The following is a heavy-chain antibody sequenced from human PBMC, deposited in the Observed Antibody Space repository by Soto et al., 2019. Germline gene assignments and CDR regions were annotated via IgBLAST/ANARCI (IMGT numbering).Heavy chain of an antibody. J-gene: IGHJ4*02. V-gene: IGHV4-59*01. CDR2: LYYSGST. Sequence: QVQLQESGPGLVKPSETLSLTCTVSGGSISGYYWSWMRQPPGKGLEWIGLLYYSGSTTYNPSLKSRVTISVDTSKNQVSLKLSSVTAADTAVYYCARETYGDYGHLDYWGQGIVVTVSS. CDR3: ARETYGDYGHLDY. CDR1: GGSISGYY. D-gene: IGHD4-17*01.